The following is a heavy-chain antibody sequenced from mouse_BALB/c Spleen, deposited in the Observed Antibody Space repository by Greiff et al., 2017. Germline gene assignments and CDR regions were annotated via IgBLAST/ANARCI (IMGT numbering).Heavy chain of an antibody. D-gene: IGHD1-1*01. CDR3: ARGPYITTVQGLYYFDY. CDR1: GFTFSSYA. V-gene: IGHV5-6-5*01. CDR2: ISSGGST. J-gene: IGHJ2*01. Sequence: EVKVEESGGGLVKPGGSLKLSCAASGFTFSSYAMSWVRQTPEKRLEWVASISSGGSTYYPDSVKGRFTISRDNARNILYLQMSSLRSEDTAMYYCARGPYITTVQGLYYFDYWGQGTTLTVSS.